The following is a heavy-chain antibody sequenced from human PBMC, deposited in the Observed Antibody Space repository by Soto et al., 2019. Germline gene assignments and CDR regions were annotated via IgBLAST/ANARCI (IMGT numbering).Heavy chain of an antibody. CDR3: ARGAYSYGHAMYYYYGMDV. D-gene: IGHD3-10*01. J-gene: IGHJ6*02. CDR1: GYTFTSYG. V-gene: IGHV1-18*04. CDR2: ISAYNGNT. Sequence: QVQLVQSGAEVKKPGASVKVSCKASGYTFTSYGMSWVRQAPGQGLEWMGWISAYNGNTNYAQKLQGRVTMTTDTSTSTAYMELRSLRSDDTAVYYCARGAYSYGHAMYYYYGMDVWGQGTTVTVSS.